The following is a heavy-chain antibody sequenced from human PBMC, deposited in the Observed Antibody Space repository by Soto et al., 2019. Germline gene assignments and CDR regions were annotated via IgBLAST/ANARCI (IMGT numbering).Heavy chain of an antibody. Sequence: VKVSCNASGYTFTSYGISWVLQSPGQGLEWMGWISPYNGNTNYAQKVQGRVTMTTDTSTSTAYMELRNLRSDDTAIYYCTRRGIATWEWWYFALWGRGTLVTVSS. CDR1: GYTFTSYG. D-gene: IGHD6-13*01. CDR2: ISPYNGNT. CDR3: TRRGIATWEWWYFAL. J-gene: IGHJ2*01. V-gene: IGHV1-18*01.